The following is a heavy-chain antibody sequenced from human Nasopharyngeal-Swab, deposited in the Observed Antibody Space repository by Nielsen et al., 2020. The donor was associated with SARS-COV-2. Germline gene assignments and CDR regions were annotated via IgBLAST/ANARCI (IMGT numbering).Heavy chain of an antibody. Sequence: ASVKVSCKASGYTFTGYYMHWVRQAPGQGLEWMGRINPNSGGTNYAQKFQGRVTMTRDTSISTAYMELRRLRSDDTAVYYCARGKPLYDSSGYYFDYWGQGTLVTVSS. V-gene: IGHV1-2*06. CDR1: GYTFTGYY. J-gene: IGHJ4*02. CDR2: INPNSGGT. D-gene: IGHD3-22*01. CDR3: ARGKPLYDSSGYYFDY.